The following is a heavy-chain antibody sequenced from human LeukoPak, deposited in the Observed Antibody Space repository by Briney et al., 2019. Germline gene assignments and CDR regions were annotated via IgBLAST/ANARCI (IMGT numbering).Heavy chain of an antibody. Sequence: GGSLRLSCAASGFTLSNSWIHWVRQAPGKGLVWVSRINNDGSSTIYADSVKGRFTISRDNAKNTLYLQMNSLRDDDTAVYYCVRDNGGEHLWGQGTLVTVSS. D-gene: IGHD3-16*01. V-gene: IGHV3-74*01. CDR3: VRDNGGEHL. CDR2: INNDGSST. J-gene: IGHJ4*02. CDR1: GFTLSNSW.